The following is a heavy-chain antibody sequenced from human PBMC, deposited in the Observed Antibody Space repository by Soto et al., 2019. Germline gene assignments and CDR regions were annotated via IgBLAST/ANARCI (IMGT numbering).Heavy chain of an antibody. CDR3: AKEFTYYDILTGYDYYFDY. V-gene: IGHV3-23*01. CDR1: GFTFSSYA. CDR2: ISGSGGST. J-gene: IGHJ4*02. D-gene: IGHD3-9*01. Sequence: EVQLLESGGGLVQPGGSLRLSCAASGFTFSSYAMSWVRQAPGKGLEWVSAISGSGGSTYYADSVKGRFTISRDNSKNTRYLQMNSLRAEDTAVYYCAKEFTYYDILTGYDYYFDYWGQGTLVTVSS.